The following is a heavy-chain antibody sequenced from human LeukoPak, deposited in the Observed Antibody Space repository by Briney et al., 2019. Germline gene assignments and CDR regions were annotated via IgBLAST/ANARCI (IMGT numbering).Heavy chain of an antibody. CDR1: GGSFSGYY. CDR2: INHSGST. J-gene: IGHJ4*02. Sequence: PSGTLSLTCAVYGGSFSGYYWSWIRQPPGKGLEWIGEINHSGSTNYNPSLKSRVTISVDTSKNQFSLKLSSVTAADTAVYYCARAFCYGSGSYCYPPIKGFDYWGQGTLVTVSS. V-gene: IGHV4-34*01. D-gene: IGHD3-10*01. CDR3: ARAFCYGSGSYCYPPIKGFDY.